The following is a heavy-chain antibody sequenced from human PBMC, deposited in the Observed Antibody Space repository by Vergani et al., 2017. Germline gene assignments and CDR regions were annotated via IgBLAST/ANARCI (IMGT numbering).Heavy chain of an antibody. Sequence: QLQLQESGPGLVKPSETLSLTCTVSGGSISSGGYYWSWIRQPPGKGLEGIGEINHSGSTNYKPSLKSRVTISVDTSKNQFSLKLSSVTAADTAVYYCASRGELGGPGSTVTTNNWFDPWGQGTLVTVSS. CDR3: ASRGELGGPGSTVTTNNWFDP. CDR1: GGSISSGGYY. D-gene: IGHD4-17*01. V-gene: IGHV4-39*07. CDR2: INHSGST. J-gene: IGHJ5*02.